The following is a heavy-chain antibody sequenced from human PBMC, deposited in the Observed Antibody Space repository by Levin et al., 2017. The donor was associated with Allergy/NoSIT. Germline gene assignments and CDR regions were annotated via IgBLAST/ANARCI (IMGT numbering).Heavy chain of an antibody. D-gene: IGHD5-18*01. CDR1: GITFSNYA. Sequence: HPGGSLRLSCAASGITFSNYAMSWVRQAPGKGLEWVSAISGSGGSTYYADSVKGRFTISRDNFKNTLHLQMNSLRAEDTAVYYCAKGVHSYADQSYYDYWGQGTLVTVSS. J-gene: IGHJ4*02. CDR3: AKGVHSYADQSYYDY. V-gene: IGHV3-23*01. CDR2: ISGSGGST.